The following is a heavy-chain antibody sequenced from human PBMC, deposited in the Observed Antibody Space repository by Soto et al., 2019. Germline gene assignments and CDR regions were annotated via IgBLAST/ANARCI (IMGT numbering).Heavy chain of an antibody. Sequence: QITLKESGPTLVKPTQTLTLTCTFSGFSLSTSGMGVGWVRQPPGKALEWLALIYWDDDKRYSPSLKSRLTITKDTSKNQVVLTMTNMDPVDTATYYCAPRARNCNSTSGRNWRDPWGQGTLVTVSS. CDR3: APRARNCNSTSGRNWRDP. V-gene: IGHV2-5*02. D-gene: IGHD2-2*01. CDR1: GFSLSTSGMG. J-gene: IGHJ5*02. CDR2: IYWDDDK.